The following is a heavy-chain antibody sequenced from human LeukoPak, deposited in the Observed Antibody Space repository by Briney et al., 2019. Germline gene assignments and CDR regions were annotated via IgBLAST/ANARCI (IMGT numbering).Heavy chain of an antibody. CDR3: ARPGSSSFDY. J-gene: IGHJ4*02. Sequence: ASVKVSCKASGGTFISYAISWVRQAPGQGLEWMGGIIPIFGTANYAQKFQVRVTITADESTSTAYMELSSLTSDDTAVYYCARPGSSSFDYWGQGTLVTVST. CDR2: IIPIFGTA. V-gene: IGHV1-69*13. D-gene: IGHD6-6*01. CDR1: GGTFISYA.